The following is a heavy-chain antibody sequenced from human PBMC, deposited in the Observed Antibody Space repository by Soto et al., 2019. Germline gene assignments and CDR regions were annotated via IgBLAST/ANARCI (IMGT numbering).Heavy chain of an antibody. D-gene: IGHD3-10*01. CDR1: AIDITTYP. Sequence: GGSLRLSCAAPAIDITTYPIHWVRQAPGKGLEWVAVISFEASNQYYGDSVMGRFIISRDNSKNTLYLQMNSLRAEDTALYYCAKESYNRRTDFDYWGQGTLVTVSS. V-gene: IGHV3-30-3*01. J-gene: IGHJ4*02. CDR2: ISFEASNQ. CDR3: AKESYNRRTDFDY.